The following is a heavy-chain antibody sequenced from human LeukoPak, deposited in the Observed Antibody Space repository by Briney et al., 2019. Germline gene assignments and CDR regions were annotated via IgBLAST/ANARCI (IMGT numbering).Heavy chain of an antibody. D-gene: IGHD5-12*01. CDR2: INPNSGGT. CDR3: PRGGLRQLVITYYFDY. J-gene: IGHJ4*02. Sequence: SVNVTCMGTGWTFTGYYMHWVRQAPGQGLAWMGWINPNSGGTNYAQKFQGKVTMTRDTSISTAYMELRRLRPDNTAAYYCPRGGLRQLVITYYFDYWGQGTLVTVSS. CDR1: GWTFTGYY. V-gene: IGHV1-2*02.